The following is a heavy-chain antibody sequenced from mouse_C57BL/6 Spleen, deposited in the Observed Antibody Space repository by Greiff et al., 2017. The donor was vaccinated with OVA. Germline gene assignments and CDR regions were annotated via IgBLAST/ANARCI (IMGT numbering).Heavy chain of an antibody. Sequence: QVQLQQSGAELARPGASVTLSCKASGYTFTSYGISWVKQRTGQGLEWIGEIYPRSGNTYYNEKFKGKATLTADKSSSTAYMELRSLTSEDSAVYFCARLDEYDGHWYFDVWGTGTTVTVSS. CDR1: GYTFTSYG. D-gene: IGHD2-4*01. J-gene: IGHJ1*03. CDR2: IYPRSGNT. CDR3: ARLDEYDGHWYFDV. V-gene: IGHV1-81*01.